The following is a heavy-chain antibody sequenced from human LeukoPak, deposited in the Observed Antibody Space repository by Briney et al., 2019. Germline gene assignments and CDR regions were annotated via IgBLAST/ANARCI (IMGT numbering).Heavy chain of an antibody. CDR1: GFTFSSYA. V-gene: IGHV3-30-3*01. Sequence: PGGSLRLSCAASGFTFSSYAMHWVRQAPGKGLEWVAVISYDGSNKYYADSVKGRFTISRDNSKNTLYLQMNSLRAEDTAVYYSARDSNGDYGGGFDPWGQGTLVTVSS. CDR2: ISYDGSNK. J-gene: IGHJ5*02. CDR3: ARDSNGDYGGGFDP. D-gene: IGHD4-17*01.